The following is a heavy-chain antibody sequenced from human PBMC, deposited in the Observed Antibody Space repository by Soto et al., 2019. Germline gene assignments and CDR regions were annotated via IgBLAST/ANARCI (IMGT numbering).Heavy chain of an antibody. CDR2: IIPIFGTA. Sequence: VASVKVSCKASGGTFSSYAISWVRQAPGQGLEWMGGIIPIFGTANYAQKFQGRVPITADESTSTAYMELSSLISEDTAVYYCASSDSPYCSSTSFPLGHYGMDVWGQGTTVTVSS. CDR1: GGTFSSYA. V-gene: IGHV1-69*13. J-gene: IGHJ6*02. CDR3: ASSDSPYCSSTSFPLGHYGMDV. D-gene: IGHD2-2*01.